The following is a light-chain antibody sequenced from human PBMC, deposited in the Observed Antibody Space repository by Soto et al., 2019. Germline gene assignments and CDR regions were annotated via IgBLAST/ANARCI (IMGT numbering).Light chain of an antibody. V-gene: IGLV6-57*02. CDR3: QSYDSSNQGV. CDR2: EDN. CDR1: SGSIASNY. J-gene: IGLJ3*02. Sequence: NFMLTQPHSVSESPGKTVTISCTGSSGSIASNYVQWYQQRPGSAPTTVIYEDNQRPSGVPDRFSGSIDISSNSASLTISGLKTEDEADYYCQSYDSSNQGVFGGGTNLTVL.